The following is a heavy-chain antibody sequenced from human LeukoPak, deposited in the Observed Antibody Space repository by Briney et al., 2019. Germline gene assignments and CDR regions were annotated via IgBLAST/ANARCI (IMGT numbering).Heavy chain of an antibody. CDR3: AKDEGTTTECDY. CDR2: IRYDGSNK. V-gene: IGHV3-30*02. D-gene: IGHD4-17*01. CDR1: GFTFSSYG. J-gene: IGHJ4*02. Sequence: GGSPRLSCAASGFTFSSYGMHWVRQAPGKGLEWVAFIRYDGSNKYYADSVKGRFTISRDNSKNTLYLQMNSLRAEDTAVYYCAKDEGTTTECDYWGQGTLVTVSS.